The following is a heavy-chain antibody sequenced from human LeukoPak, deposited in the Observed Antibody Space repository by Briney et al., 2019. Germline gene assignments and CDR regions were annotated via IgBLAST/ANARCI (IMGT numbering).Heavy chain of an antibody. CDR1: GYTFTSYA. CDR3: ASWLVGATRRPNWFDP. J-gene: IGHJ5*02. V-gene: IGHV1-3*01. Sequence: AASVKVSCKASGYTFTSYAMHWVRQAPGQRLEWMGWINAGNGNTKYSQKFQGRVTITRDTSASTAYMELSSLRSEDTAVYYCASWLVGATRRPNWFDPWGQGTLVTVSS. D-gene: IGHD1-26*01. CDR2: INAGNGNT.